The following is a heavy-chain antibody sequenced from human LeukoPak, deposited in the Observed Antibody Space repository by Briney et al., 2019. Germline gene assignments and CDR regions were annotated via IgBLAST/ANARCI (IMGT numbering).Heavy chain of an antibody. D-gene: IGHD2-21*01. CDR3: ATIQMGTNWFDP. CDR2: VNLSGGA. CDR1: GGSISSSSYY. V-gene: IGHV4-39*01. J-gene: IGHJ5*02. Sequence: MASETLSLTCTVSGGSISSSSYYWGWIRQPPGKGLEWIGEVNLSGGAFYNPSLKSRITISVDTSKNQFSLKLSFVTAADTAVYYCATIQMGTNWFDPWGQGTLVTVSS.